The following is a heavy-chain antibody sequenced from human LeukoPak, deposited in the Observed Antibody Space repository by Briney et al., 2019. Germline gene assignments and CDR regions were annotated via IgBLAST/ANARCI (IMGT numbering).Heavy chain of an antibody. J-gene: IGHJ4*02. CDR1: GGSISSYY. V-gene: IGHV4-59*08. CDR2: IYYSGST. D-gene: IGHD4-17*01. CDR3: ARAGYGDSDFDY. Sequence: SETLSLTCSVSGGSISSYYWSWIRQSPGKGLEWIGYIYYSGSTNYNPSLKSRVTISVDTSKNQFSLKLNSVTAADTAVYYCARAGYGDSDFDYWGQGTLVTVSS.